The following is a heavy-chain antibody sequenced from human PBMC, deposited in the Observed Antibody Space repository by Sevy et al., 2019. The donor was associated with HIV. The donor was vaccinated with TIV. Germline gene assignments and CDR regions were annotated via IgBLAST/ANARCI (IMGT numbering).Heavy chain of an antibody. D-gene: IGHD2-15*01. CDR1: GGTFSSYA. CDR2: IIPIFGTA. V-gene: IGHV1-69*13. Sequence: ASVKVSCKASGGTFSSYAISWVRQAPGQGLEWMGGIIPIFGTANYAQKFQGRVTITADESTSTAYMELSSLRSEDTAVYYCARGSAPYRVAATAGGMDVWGQGTTVTVSS. J-gene: IGHJ6*02. CDR3: ARGSAPYRVAATAGGMDV.